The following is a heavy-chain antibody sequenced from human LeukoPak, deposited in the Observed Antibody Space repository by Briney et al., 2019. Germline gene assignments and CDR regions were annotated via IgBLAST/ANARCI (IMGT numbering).Heavy chain of an antibody. Sequence: GGSLRLSCAASGFTFSSYAMHWVRQAPGKGLEWVAVISYDGSNKYYADSVKGRFTISRDNSKNTLYLQMNSLRAEDTAVYYCAREPSYYDILTGYSDYWGQGTLVTVSS. D-gene: IGHD3-9*01. CDR3: AREPSYYDILTGYSDY. CDR2: ISYDGSNK. CDR1: GFTFSSYA. J-gene: IGHJ4*02. V-gene: IGHV3-30*14.